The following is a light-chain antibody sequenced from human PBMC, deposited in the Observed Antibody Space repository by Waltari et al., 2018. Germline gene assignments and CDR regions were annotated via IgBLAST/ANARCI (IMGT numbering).Light chain of an antibody. CDR2: DVS. CDR1: QSVGTS. J-gene: IGKJ1*01. CDR3: HQRSSWPRT. V-gene: IGKV3-11*01. Sequence: EIVLTQSPDTLSLSPGERATLSCRASQSVGTSVTWYQQKPGQAPRLLIYDVSSRATAIPDRFSGSGSGTDFTLTISSLEPEDFAVYYCHQRSSWPRTFGQGTKVELK.